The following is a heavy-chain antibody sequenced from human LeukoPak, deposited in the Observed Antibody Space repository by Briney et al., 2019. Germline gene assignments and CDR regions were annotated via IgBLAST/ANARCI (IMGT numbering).Heavy chain of an antibody. CDR2: ISSGSTI. V-gene: IGHV3-48*03. CDR1: GFTFSSYE. CDR3: ASQLATDY. Sequence: PGGSLRLSCAASGFTFSSYEMNWVRQAPGKGLEWVSYISSGSTIYYADSVKGRFTISRDNAKNSLYLQMNSLRAEDTAVYYCASQLATDYWGQGTLVTVSS. D-gene: IGHD1-1*01. J-gene: IGHJ4*02.